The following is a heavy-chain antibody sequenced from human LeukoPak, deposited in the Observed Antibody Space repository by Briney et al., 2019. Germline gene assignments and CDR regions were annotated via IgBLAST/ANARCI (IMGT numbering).Heavy chain of an antibody. CDR3: ARLHYYYGVDV. J-gene: IGHJ6*02. CDR2: FYDNGNS. V-gene: IGHV4-39*01. CDR1: GGSLSSSSYY. Sequence: SETLSLTCCLSGGSLSSSSYYWGWIRQPPRRGLELLGCFYDNGNSYYNPSLKSRVTISVDTSKKQFSLKLSCVTAADTAVYYCARLHYYYGVDVWGQGTTVTVSS.